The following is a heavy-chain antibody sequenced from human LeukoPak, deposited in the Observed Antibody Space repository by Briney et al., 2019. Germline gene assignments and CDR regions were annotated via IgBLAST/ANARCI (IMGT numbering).Heavy chain of an antibody. CDR3: ARDFDGGTFDI. CDR1: GFTFSRFW. Sequence: GGSLRLSCAASGFTFSRFWMKWVSQAPGRGLEWVAKIDKGGGRNNYVDSVKGRLTSSRENAKNSLCLEMSSLRADDTADYFCARDFDGGTFDIWGEGTTVTVSS. D-gene: IGHD3-9*01. CDR2: IDKGGGRN. V-gene: IGHV3-7*03. J-gene: IGHJ3*02.